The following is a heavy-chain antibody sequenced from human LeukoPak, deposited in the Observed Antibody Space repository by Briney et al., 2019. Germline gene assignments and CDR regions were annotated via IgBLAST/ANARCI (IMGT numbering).Heavy chain of an antibody. CDR3: ARESGSYFRAADY. J-gene: IGHJ4*02. CDR1: GYIFTAYY. Sequence: ASVKVSCKASGYIFTAYYMYWVRQAPGQGLEWMGWINLNSGGTNYARKFQGRVTMTRDTSISIAYMELSRLRSDDTAVYYCARESGSYFRAADYWGQGTLVTVSS. D-gene: IGHD1-26*01. CDR2: INLNSGGT. V-gene: IGHV1-2*02.